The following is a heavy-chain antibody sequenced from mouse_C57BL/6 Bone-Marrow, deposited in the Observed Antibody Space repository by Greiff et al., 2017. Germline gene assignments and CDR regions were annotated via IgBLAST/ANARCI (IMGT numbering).Heavy chain of an antibody. D-gene: IGHD2-3*01. CDR1: GYTFTDYN. V-gene: IGHV1-22*01. CDR2: INPNNGGT. CDR3: ARLGDGYWYFDV. J-gene: IGHJ1*03. Sequence: EVQLQQSGPELVKPGASVKMSCKASGYTFTDYNMHWVKQSHGKSLEWIGYINPNNGGTSYNQKFKGKATLTVNKSSSTAYMGLRSLTSEDSAVYYCARLGDGYWYFDVWGTGTTVTVSS.